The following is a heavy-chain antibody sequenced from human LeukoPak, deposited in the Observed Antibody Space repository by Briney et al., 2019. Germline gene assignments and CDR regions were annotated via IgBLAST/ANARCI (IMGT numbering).Heavy chain of an antibody. J-gene: IGHJ4*02. CDR2: ISSNGGST. D-gene: IGHD6-6*01. V-gene: IGHV3-64*01. CDR3: ARESSSSVVFFDY. Sequence: GGSLRLSCAISGLTFHDYAMTWVRQAPGKGLEYVSAISSNGGSTYYANSVKGRFTISRDNSKNTLYLQMGSLRAEDMAVYYCARESSSSVVFFDYWGQGTLVTVSS. CDR1: GLTFHDYA.